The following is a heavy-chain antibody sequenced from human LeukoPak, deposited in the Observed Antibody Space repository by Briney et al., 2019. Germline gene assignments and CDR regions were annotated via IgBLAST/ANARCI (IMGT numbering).Heavy chain of an antibody. Sequence: SEILSLTCTVSDDSITIYYWSWIRQPPGKGLEWIGYMDHTGITNYNPSLNSRVTISRDTSKNHFSLKLSSVTAADTAVYYCASSGSGSYYIRSAHYYYYMDVWGKGTTVTVSS. D-gene: IGHD3-10*01. J-gene: IGHJ6*03. CDR1: DDSITIYY. CDR3: ASSGSGSYYIRSAHYYYYMDV. V-gene: IGHV4-59*12. CDR2: MDHTGIT.